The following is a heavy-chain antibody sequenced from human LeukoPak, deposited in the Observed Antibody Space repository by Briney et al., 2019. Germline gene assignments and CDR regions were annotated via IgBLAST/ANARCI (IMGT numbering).Heavy chain of an antibody. D-gene: IGHD3-9*01. CDR3: ARSSAYYDILTGYYQY. Sequence: SETLSLTCTVSGGSISSSSYYWGWIRQPPGKGLEWIGSFYYSGSTYYNPSLKSRVTISVDTSKNQFSLKLSSVTAADTAVYYCARSSAYYDILTGYYQYWGQGTLVTVSS. V-gene: IGHV4-39*01. J-gene: IGHJ4*02. CDR2: FYYSGST. CDR1: GGSISSSSYY.